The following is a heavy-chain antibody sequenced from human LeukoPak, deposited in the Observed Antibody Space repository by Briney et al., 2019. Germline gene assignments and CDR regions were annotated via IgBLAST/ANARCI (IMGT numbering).Heavy chain of an antibody. V-gene: IGHV4-39*01. CDR3: ARASEGRDY. CDR2: IYYSGST. CDR1: GGSISSSSYY. D-gene: IGHD3-10*01. J-gene: IGHJ4*02. Sequence: SETLSLTCTVSGGSISSSSYYWGWIRQPPGNGLEWIGSIYYSGSTYYNPSLKSRVTISVDTSKNQFSLKLSSVTAADTAVYYCARASEGRDYWGQGTLVTVSS.